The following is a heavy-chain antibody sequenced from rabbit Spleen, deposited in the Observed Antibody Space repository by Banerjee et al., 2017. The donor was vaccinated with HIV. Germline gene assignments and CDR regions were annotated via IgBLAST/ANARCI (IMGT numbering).Heavy chain of an antibody. D-gene: IGHD8-1*01. J-gene: IGHJ4*01. CDR3: ARILVFSGSSYPYNL. Sequence: QEQLVESGGGLVKPEGSLTLSCKASGFDFNNYYITWVRQAPGKGLEWIGYIDPVVGSTSSGSGVKGRFPISRHNAQNTLYLQLYSLTGADTATYFCARILVFSGSSYPYNLWGPGTLVTVS. V-gene: IGHV1S47*01. CDR1: GFDFNNYY. CDR2: IDPVVGST.